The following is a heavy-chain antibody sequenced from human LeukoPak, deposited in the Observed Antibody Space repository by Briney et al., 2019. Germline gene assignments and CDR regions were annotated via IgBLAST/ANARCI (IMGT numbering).Heavy chain of an antibody. D-gene: IGHD6-19*01. J-gene: IGHJ4*02. CDR2: IRQDGGEE. V-gene: IGHV3-7*05. CDR1: GFTFCSYD. Sequence: PGRSLRLPCAGSGFTFCSYDMMWVRQSPGKGLEWVADIRQDGGEEYYVDSVKGRFTISRDNAKNSVYLQMNTLRGDDTAVYYCATEGAGFCDHWGRGTLVSVSS. CDR3: ATEGAGFCDH.